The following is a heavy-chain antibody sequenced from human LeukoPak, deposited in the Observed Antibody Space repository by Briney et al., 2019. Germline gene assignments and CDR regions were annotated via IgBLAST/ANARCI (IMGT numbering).Heavy chain of an antibody. D-gene: IGHD3-10*01. V-gene: IGHV4-39*02. CDR2: IYYNGDT. Sequence: SETLSLTCAVSGVSIWSSSYYWGWVRQPPGEGLEWIGHIYYNGDTHYNRSLKSRVTMSVDRSNNHFSLNLTSVTATDTAVYYCARLVSTGSGDRFDYWSQGTLVPVSS. CDR3: ARLVSTGSGDRFDY. CDR1: GVSIWSSSYY. J-gene: IGHJ4*02.